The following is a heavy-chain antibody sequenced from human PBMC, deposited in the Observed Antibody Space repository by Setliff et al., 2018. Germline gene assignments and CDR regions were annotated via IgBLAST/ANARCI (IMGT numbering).Heavy chain of an antibody. CDR3: ASTQRGTSSEC. D-gene: IGHD6-6*01. V-gene: IGHV3-7*03. CDR2: IKQDGSEK. J-gene: IGHJ4*02. Sequence: GGSLRLSCAASGFTFSTYRMHWVRQAPGKGLEWVANIKQDGSEKYYVDSVKGRFTISRDNAKNSLYLQMNSLRAEDTAVYYCASTQRGTSSECWGQGTLVTVSS. CDR1: GFTFSTYR.